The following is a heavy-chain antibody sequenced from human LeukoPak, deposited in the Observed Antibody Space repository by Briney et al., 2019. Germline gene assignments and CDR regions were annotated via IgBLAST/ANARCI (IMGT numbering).Heavy chain of an antibody. V-gene: IGHV3-11*01. CDR2: IPTSGISV. Sequence: GGSLRLSCAASGFSFSRYYMSWVRQTPGKALEWISYIPTSGISVQYADSVRSRFTASRDDAKNSLHLQMDSLRVEDTAVYYCTRAVGLGPGAHFDQWGQGALVIVSS. J-gene: IGHJ4*02. CDR3: TRAVGLGPGAHFDQ. CDR1: GFSFSRYY. D-gene: IGHD1-26*01.